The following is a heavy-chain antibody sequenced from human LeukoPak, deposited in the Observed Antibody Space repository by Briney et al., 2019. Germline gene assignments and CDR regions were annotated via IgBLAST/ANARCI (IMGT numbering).Heavy chain of an antibody. CDR2: ISGSGGST. CDR1: GFTFSSYA. D-gene: IGHD2-15*01. J-gene: IGHJ4*02. Sequence: PGGSLRLSCAASGFTFSSYAMSWVCQAPGKRLEWVSAISGSGGSTYYADSVKGRFTISRDNSKNTLYLQMNSLRAEDTAVYYCAKVGAAATGFPFDYWGQGTLVTVSS. V-gene: IGHV3-23*01. CDR3: AKVGAAATGFPFDY.